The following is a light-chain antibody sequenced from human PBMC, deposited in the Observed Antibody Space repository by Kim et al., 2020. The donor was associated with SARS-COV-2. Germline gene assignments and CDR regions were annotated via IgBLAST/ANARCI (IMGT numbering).Light chain of an antibody. Sequence: DIVMTQSPDSLAVSLGERATINCKSSQSVFYSSNNKNYLAWYQQKPGQPPKLLIYWASTRESGVPDRFSGSGSGTDFTLTISSLQAEDVAVYYCQQYYSSPGFTFGPGTKVDFK. CDR1: QSVFYSSNNKNY. J-gene: IGKJ3*01. V-gene: IGKV4-1*01. CDR3: QQYYSSPGFT. CDR2: WAS.